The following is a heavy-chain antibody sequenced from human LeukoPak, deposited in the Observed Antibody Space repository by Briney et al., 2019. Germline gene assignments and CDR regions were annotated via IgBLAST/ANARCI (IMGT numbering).Heavy chain of an antibody. CDR1: GFTFSNYG. Sequence: GGSLRLSCAASGFTFSNYGMHWVRQAPGEGLEWMAFMRYDGSNKYYADSMKGRFTISRDNSKNTLYLQMNSLRAEDTAVYYCAKESTAYSSGRDPALDYWGQGTLVTVSS. CDR3: AKESTAYSSGRDPALDY. J-gene: IGHJ4*02. V-gene: IGHV3-30*02. D-gene: IGHD6-19*01. CDR2: MRYDGSNK.